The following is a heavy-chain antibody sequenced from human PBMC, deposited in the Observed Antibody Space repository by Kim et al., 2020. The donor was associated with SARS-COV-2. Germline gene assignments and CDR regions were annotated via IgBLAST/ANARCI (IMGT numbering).Heavy chain of an antibody. D-gene: IGHD3-3*01. CDR3: ARARLITIFGVVIPGGYYYMDV. CDR2: INHSGST. J-gene: IGHJ6*03. V-gene: IGHV4-34*01. Sequence: SETLSLTCAVYGGSFSGYYWSWIRQPPGKGLEWIGEINHSGSTNYNPSLKSRVTISVDTSKNQFSLKLSSVTAADTAVYYCARARLITIFGVVIPGGYYYMDVWGKGTTVTVSS. CDR1: GGSFSGYY.